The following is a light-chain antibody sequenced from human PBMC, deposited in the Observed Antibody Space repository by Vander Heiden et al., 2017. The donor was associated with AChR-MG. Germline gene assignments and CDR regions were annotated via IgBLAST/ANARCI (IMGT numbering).Light chain of an antibody. CDR2: GAS. CDR3: QQYGSSPRT. V-gene: IGKV3-20*01. Sequence: EIVLTQSPGTLSLSPGERATLSCRASQSVTSKSLAWYQQKPGQAPRFVIYGASTRATGIPDRFSGSGSGTDFTLTISRLEPEDFAVYYCQQYGSSPRTFGQGTKVEIK. CDR1: QSVTSKS. J-gene: IGKJ1*01.